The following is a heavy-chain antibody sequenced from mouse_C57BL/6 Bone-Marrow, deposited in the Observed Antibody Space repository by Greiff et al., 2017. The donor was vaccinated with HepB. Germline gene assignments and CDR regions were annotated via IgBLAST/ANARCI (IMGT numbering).Heavy chain of an antibody. D-gene: IGHD1-1*02. Sequence: DVMLVESGGGLVKPGGSLKLSCAASGFTFSSYAMSWVRQTPEKRLEWVATISDGGSYTYYPDNVKGRFTISRDNAKNNLYLQMSHLKSEDTAMYYCARDGGWDYYFDYWGQGTTLTVSS. J-gene: IGHJ2*01. CDR1: GFTFSSYA. V-gene: IGHV5-4*01. CDR2: ISDGGSYT. CDR3: ARDGGWDYYFDY.